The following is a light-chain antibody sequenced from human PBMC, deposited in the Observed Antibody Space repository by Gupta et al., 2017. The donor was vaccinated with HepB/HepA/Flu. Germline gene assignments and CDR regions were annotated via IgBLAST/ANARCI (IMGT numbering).Light chain of an antibody. CDR3: NSYTTSFTLV. CDR1: SSDVGGYNY. CDR2: DVS. J-gene: IGLJ3*02. V-gene: IGLV2-14*03. Sequence: QSALTQPASVSGSPGQSITISCTGTSSDVGGYNYVSWYQQHPGKAPQLIIYDVSNRPSGVSNRFSGSKSGNTASLTISGLQAEDEADYYCNSYTTSFTLVFGGGTKLTVL.